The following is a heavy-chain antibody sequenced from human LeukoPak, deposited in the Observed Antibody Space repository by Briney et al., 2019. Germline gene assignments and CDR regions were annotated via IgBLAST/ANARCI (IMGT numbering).Heavy chain of an antibody. V-gene: IGHV3-53*01. J-gene: IGHJ4*02. CDR2: IYSGGST. Sequence: GGSLTLSCAASGFTVSSNYMSWVRQAPGKGLEWVSVIYSGGSTYYADSVKGRFTISRDNSKSTLFLQMNSLRAEDTAVYYCAKSSYYDSSGYYREYYFDYWGQGTLVTVSS. D-gene: IGHD3-22*01. CDR1: GFTVSSNY. CDR3: AKSSYYDSSGYYREYYFDY.